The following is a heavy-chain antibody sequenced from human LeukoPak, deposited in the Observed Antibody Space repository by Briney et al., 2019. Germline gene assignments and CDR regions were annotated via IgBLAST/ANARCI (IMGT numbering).Heavy chain of an antibody. CDR3: ARGGAARLHFQN. D-gene: IGHD6-6*01. Sequence: SVKVSCKASGGTFSSYAISWVRQAPGQGLEWMGGIIPIFGTANYAQKFQGRVTITADESTSTAYMELSSLRSEDTAVYYCARGGAARLHFQNWGQGTLVTVSS. V-gene: IGHV1-69*13. CDR1: GGTFSSYA. J-gene: IGHJ1*01. CDR2: IIPIFGTA.